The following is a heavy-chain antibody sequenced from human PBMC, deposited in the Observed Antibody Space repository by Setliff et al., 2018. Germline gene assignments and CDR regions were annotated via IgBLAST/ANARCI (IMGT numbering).Heavy chain of an antibody. V-gene: IGHV3-21*01. CDR3: ARDLAVTLWGYFDY. J-gene: IGHJ4*02. CDR1: GFTFSSHG. Sequence: SGGSLRLSCVASGFTFSSHGMTWVRLAPGKGLEWVSSISSSSSYIYYADSVKGRFTISRDNAKNSLYLQMNSLRAEDTAVYYCARDLAVTLWGYFDYWGQGTLVTVSS. D-gene: IGHD2-21*02. CDR2: ISSSSSYI.